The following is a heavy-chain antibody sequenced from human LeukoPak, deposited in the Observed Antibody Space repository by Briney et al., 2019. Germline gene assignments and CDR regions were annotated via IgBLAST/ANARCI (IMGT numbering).Heavy chain of an antibody. Sequence: PGGSLRLSCAASGFTFSSYGMHWVRQAPGKGLEWVAFIRYDGSNKYYADSVKGRFTISRDNSKNTLYLQMNSLRAEDTAVYYCAKDQQWLAPMAQLGLDYWGQGTLVTVSS. D-gene: IGHD6-19*01. J-gene: IGHJ4*02. CDR1: GFTFSSYG. CDR2: IRYDGSNK. CDR3: AKDQQWLAPMAQLGLDY. V-gene: IGHV3-30*02.